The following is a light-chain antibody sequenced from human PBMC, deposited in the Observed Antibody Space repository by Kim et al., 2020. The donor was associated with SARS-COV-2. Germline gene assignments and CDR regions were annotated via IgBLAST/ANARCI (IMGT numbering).Light chain of an antibody. J-gene: IGLJ1*01. Sequence: GQSITISCTGTSSDVGRYNFVSWYQQHPGKAPKLIIFDVHKRPSGTFSRFSGSKSGNTASLTISGLKADDEADYYCSSYTSRNTYVFGTGTKVTVL. CDR1: SSDVGRYNF. CDR3: SSYTSRNTYV. CDR2: DVH. V-gene: IGLV2-14*03.